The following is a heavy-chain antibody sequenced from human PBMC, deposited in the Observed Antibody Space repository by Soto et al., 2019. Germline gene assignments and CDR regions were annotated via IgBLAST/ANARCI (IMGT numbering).Heavy chain of an antibody. CDR1: GFSLSTSGMC. J-gene: IGHJ6*02. CDR2: IDWDNDK. Sequence: SGPTLVNPTQTLTLTCTFSGFSLSTSGMCVTWIRQPPGKALEWLAVIDWDNDKYYTTSLKTRLTISKDTSKNQVVLILTNTDPVDTATYYCARIVGRPGNYGYYYYYGMDVWGQETTVTVSS. D-gene: IGHD1-7*01. CDR3: ARIVGRPGNYGYYYYYGMDV. V-gene: IGHV2-70*01.